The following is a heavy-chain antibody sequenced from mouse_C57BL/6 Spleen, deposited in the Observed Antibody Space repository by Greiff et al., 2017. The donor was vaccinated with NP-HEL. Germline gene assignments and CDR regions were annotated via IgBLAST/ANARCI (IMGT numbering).Heavy chain of an antibody. CDR1: GFTFSSYG. V-gene: IGHV5-6*01. Sequence: EVKLMESGGDLVKPGGFLKLSCAASGFTFSSYGMSWVRQTPDKRLEWVATISSGGSYTYYPDSVKGRFTISRDNAKNTLYLQMSSLKSEDTAMYYCARQGDGSSHFDVWGTGTTVTVSS. CDR2: ISSGGSYT. CDR3: ARQGDGSSHFDV. D-gene: IGHD1-1*01. J-gene: IGHJ1*03.